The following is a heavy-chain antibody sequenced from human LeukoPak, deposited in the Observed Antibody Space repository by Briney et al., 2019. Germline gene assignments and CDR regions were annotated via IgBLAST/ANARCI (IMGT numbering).Heavy chain of an antibody. CDR1: GGSINSYY. V-gene: IGHV4-59*08. Sequence: SETLSLTCTVSGGSINSYYWTWIRQPPGKGLEWIGYIYNSGSTNYNPSLKSRVTISTDTSKKQFSLKLSSVTAADTAVYYCARGLYYFDYWGQGTLVTVSS. J-gene: IGHJ4*02. CDR3: ARGLYYFDY. CDR2: IYNSGST.